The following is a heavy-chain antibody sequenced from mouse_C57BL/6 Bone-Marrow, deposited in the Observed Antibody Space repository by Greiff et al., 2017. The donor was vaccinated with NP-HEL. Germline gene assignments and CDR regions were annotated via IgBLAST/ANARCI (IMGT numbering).Heavy chain of an antibody. CDR2: ISDGGSYT. Sequence: EVMLVESGGGLVKPGGSLKLSCAASGFTFSSYAMSWVRQTPEKRLEWVATISDGGSYTYYPDNVKGRFTISRDNAKNNLYLQMSHLKSEDTAMYYCARDPLWRRFAYWGQGTLVTVSA. D-gene: IGHD1-1*02. CDR3: ARDPLWRRFAY. CDR1: GFTFSSYA. V-gene: IGHV5-4*01. J-gene: IGHJ3*01.